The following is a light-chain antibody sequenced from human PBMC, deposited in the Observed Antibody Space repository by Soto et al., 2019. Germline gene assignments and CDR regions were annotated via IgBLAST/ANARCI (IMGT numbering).Light chain of an antibody. J-gene: IGKJ2*01. CDR3: QLYGTSPPYI. Sequence: EIVLTQSPGTLSLSLGGRAALSCRASQTVTSSSLAWYQQKPGQAPRLLIYGASTRATGIPDRFSGSGSGTDFTLTISRLEPEDFAVYFCQLYGTSPPYIFGPRTKLEI. V-gene: IGKV3-20*01. CDR2: GAS. CDR1: QTVTSSS.